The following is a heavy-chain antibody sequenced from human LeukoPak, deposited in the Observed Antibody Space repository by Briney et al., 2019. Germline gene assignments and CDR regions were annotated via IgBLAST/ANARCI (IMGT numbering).Heavy chain of an antibody. CDR1: GFPFSRYW. Sequence: GGSLRLSCAASGFPFSRYWLSWVRQAPGKGLEWVANIKQDGSEKYYVDSVKGRFTISRDNAKNSLCLQMNSLRVEDTAVYYCARGWELDPWGQGTLVTVSS. V-gene: IGHV3-7*05. CDR3: ARGWELDP. D-gene: IGHD1-26*01. CDR2: IKQDGSEK. J-gene: IGHJ5*02.